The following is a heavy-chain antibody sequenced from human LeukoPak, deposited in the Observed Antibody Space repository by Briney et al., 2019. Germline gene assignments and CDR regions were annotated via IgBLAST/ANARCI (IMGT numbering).Heavy chain of an antibody. CDR3: ARSNSSSWYNWFDP. V-gene: IGHV4-59*01. CDR1: GGSISSYY. D-gene: IGHD6-13*01. Sequence: SETLSLTCTVSGGSISSYYWSWIRQPPGKGLEWIGYFYYSRSTNYNPSLKSRVTISVDTSKNQFSLKLSSVTAADTAVYYCARSNSSSWYNWFDPWGQGTLVTVSS. CDR2: FYYSRST. J-gene: IGHJ5*02.